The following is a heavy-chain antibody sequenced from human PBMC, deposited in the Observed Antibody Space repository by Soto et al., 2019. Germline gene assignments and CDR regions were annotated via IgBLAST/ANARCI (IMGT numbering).Heavy chain of an antibody. D-gene: IGHD2-2*01. J-gene: IGHJ4*02. V-gene: IGHV4-39*01. CDR2: IYYSGST. Sequence: SSEILSLTCTVSGGSISSSSYYWGWIRQPPGKGLEWIGSIYYSGSTYYNPSLKSRVTISVDTSKNQFSLKLSSVTAADTAVYYCARYCSSTSCYYFDYWGQGTLVTVSS. CDR1: GGSISSSSYY. CDR3: ARYCSSTSCYYFDY.